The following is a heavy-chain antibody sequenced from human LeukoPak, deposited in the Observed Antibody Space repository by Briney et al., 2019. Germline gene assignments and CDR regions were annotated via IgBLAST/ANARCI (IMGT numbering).Heavy chain of an antibody. CDR2: ISSSSSTI. V-gene: IGHV3-48*02. CDR1: GFTFSSYS. J-gene: IGHJ4*02. CDR3: ARAGGYDY. Sequence: PGGSLRLSCVASGFTFSSYSMNWVRQAPGKGLEWISYISSSSSTIYYADSVKGRFTISRDNAKNPLYLQMNSLRDEDTAVYYCARAGGYDYWGQGTLVTVSS. D-gene: IGHD3-16*01.